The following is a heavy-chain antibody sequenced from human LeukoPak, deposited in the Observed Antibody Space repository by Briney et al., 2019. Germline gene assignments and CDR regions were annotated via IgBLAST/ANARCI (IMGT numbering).Heavy chain of an antibody. D-gene: IGHD3-3*01. CDR3: AGVRFWSGYYRLDTWFDP. CDR2: IKQDGSEK. J-gene: IGHJ5*02. Sequence: GGSLRLSCAASGFTFSSYWMSWVRQAPGKGLEWVANIKQDGSEKYYVDSVKGRFTISRDNAKNSLYLQMNSMRAEDTAVYYCAGVRFWSGYYRLDTWFDPWGQGTLVTVSS. CDR1: GFTFSSYW. V-gene: IGHV3-7*01.